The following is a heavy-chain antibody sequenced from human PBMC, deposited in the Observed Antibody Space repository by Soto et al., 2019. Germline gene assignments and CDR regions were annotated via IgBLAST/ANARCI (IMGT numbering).Heavy chain of an antibody. Sequence: GASLKISCRGSGYDFNTNWFGWVRQLPGRGLEWVGIMYPGDSDTRYNPSLQGHVTLSADVTVSTAFLQWRSLKTSDAGIYLCARLPRDCNKTSCYYADHWGQGTQVTVSS. CDR2: MYPGDSDT. CDR1: GYDFNTNW. J-gene: IGHJ4*02. D-gene: IGHD2-2*01. CDR3: ARLPRDCNKTSCYYADH. V-gene: IGHV5-51*01.